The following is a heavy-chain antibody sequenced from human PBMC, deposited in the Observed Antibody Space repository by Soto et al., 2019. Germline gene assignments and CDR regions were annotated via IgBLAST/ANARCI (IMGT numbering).Heavy chain of an antibody. J-gene: IGHJ6*02. CDR1: GYTFTSYA. V-gene: IGHV1-3*01. D-gene: IGHD2-2*01. Sequence: ASVKVSCKASGYTFTSYAMHWVRQAPGQRLEWMGWINAGNGNTKYSQKFQGRVTITRDTSASTAYMELSSLRSEDTAVYYCARGRYQLLSYYYYYGMDVWGQGTTVTVSS. CDR2: INAGNGNT. CDR3: ARGRYQLLSYYYYYGMDV.